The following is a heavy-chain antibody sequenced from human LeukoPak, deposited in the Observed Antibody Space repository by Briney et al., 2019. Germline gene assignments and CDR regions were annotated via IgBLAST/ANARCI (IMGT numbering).Heavy chain of an antibody. V-gene: IGHV4-39*07. Sequence: SETLSLTCTVSGGSISSSSYYWGWIRQPPGKGLEWIGSIYYSGSTYYNPSLKSRVTISVDTSKNQFSLKLSSVTAADTAVYYCARDRGTFDYWGQGTLVTVSS. J-gene: IGHJ4*02. CDR2: IYYSGST. CDR1: GGSISSSSYY. CDR3: ARDRGTFDY. D-gene: IGHD3-10*01.